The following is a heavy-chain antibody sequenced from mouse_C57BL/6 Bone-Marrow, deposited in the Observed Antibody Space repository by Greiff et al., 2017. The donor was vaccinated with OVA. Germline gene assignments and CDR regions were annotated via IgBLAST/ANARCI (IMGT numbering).Heavy chain of an antibody. V-gene: IGHV1-50*01. CDR2: IDPSDSYT. J-gene: IGHJ3*01. Sequence: VQLQQPGAELVKPGASVKLSCKASGYTFTSYWMQWVKQRPGQGLEWIGEIDPSDSYTNYNQKFKGQATLTVDTSSSTAYMQLSSLTSEDSAVYYCASAGFAYWGQGTLVTVSA. CDR3: ASAGFAY. CDR1: GYTFTSYW.